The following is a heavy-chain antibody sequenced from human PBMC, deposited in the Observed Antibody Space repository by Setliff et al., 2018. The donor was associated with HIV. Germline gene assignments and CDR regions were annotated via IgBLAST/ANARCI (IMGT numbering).Heavy chain of an antibody. CDR2: IYYNGIT. J-gene: IGHJ5*02. V-gene: IGHV4-59*11. Sequence: LSLTCTVSGGSISSHYWSWIRQPPGKGLEWIGSIYYNGITNYNPSLKSRVTVSVDTSKNQFSLKLSSVTAADTAVYYCTRDYQQLGNWFDPWGQGTLVTGSS. CDR3: TRDYQQLGNWFDP. CDR1: GGSISSHY. D-gene: IGHD6-13*01.